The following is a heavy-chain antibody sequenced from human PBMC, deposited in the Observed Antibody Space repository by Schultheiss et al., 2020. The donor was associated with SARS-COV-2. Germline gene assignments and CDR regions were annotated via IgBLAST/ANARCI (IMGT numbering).Heavy chain of an antibody. Sequence: GGSLRLSCAASGFTFSSYWMHWVRQAPGMGLEWVSGISGDGVSTYHADSVQGRFTISRDNSRNTLYLQMNSLRAEDTAVYYCAKDRHYHFWTAHSPSYFDYWGQGTLVTVSS. CDR3: AKDRHYHFWTAHSPSYFDY. CDR2: ISGDGVST. V-gene: IGHV3-23*01. D-gene: IGHD3-3*01. J-gene: IGHJ4*02. CDR1: GFTFSSYW.